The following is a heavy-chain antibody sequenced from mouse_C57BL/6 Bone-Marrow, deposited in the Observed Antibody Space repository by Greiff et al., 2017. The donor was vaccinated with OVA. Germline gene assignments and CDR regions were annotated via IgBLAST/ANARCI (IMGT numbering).Heavy chain of an antibody. CDR1: GYAFSSSW. D-gene: IGHD1-1*01. Sequence: QVQLQQSGPELVKPGASVKISCKASGYAFSSSWMNWVKQRPGKGLEWIGRIYPGDGDTNYNGKFKGKATLTADKSSSTAYMQLSSLTSEDSAVYFCARPLFITTVVADWYFDVWGTGTTVTVSS. CDR2: IYPGDGDT. J-gene: IGHJ1*03. CDR3: ARPLFITTVVADWYFDV. V-gene: IGHV1-82*01.